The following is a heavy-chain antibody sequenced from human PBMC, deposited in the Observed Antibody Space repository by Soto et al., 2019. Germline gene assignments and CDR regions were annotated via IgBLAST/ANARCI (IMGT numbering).Heavy chain of an antibody. CDR2: IYYSGST. CDR3: ARDRMVRGVIYYGMDV. D-gene: IGHD3-10*01. J-gene: IGHJ6*02. Sequence: SETLSLTCTVSGGSISSGGYYWSWIRQHPGKGLEWIGYIYYSGSTYYNPSLKSRVTISVDTSKNQFSLKLSSVTAADTAVYYCARDRMVRGVIYYGMDVWGQGTTVTVSS. V-gene: IGHV4-31*03. CDR1: GGSISSGGYY.